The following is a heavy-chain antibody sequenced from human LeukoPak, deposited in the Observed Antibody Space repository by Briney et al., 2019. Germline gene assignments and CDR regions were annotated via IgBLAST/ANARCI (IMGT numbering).Heavy chain of an antibody. CDR2: MNPNSGNT. J-gene: IGHJ5*02. CDR3: ARGGSYSSSWYLRAKEYNWFDP. V-gene: IGHV1-8*01. CDR1: GYTFTSYD. Sequence: GASVKVSCKASGYTFTSYDINWVRQATGQGLEWMGWMNPNSGNTGYAQKFQGRVTMTRNTSISTAYMELSSLRSEDTAVYYCARGGSYSSSWYLRAKEYNWFDPWGQGTLVTVSS. D-gene: IGHD6-13*01.